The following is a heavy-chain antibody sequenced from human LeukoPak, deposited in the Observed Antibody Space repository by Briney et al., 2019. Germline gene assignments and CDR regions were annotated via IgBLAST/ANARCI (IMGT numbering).Heavy chain of an antibody. J-gene: IGHJ4*02. CDR1: GGSISSYY. CDR3: ARVRRITMVRGVVNYLDY. Sequence: SETLSLTCNVSGGSISSYYWSWIRQPPGKGLEWIGYIYYSGSTNYNPSLKSRVTISVDTSKNQFSLKLSSVTAADTAVYYCARVRRITMVRGVVNYLDYWGQGTLVTVSS. V-gene: IGHV4-59*01. D-gene: IGHD3-10*01. CDR2: IYYSGST.